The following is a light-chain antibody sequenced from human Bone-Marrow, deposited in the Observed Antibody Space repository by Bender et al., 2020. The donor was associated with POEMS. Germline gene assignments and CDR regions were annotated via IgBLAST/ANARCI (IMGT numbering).Light chain of an antibody. CDR2: EDD. Sequence: SYELTQPPSVSVSPGQTARITCSGDALPKNYVYWYQQKSGQAPSLVIYEDDKRPSGIPERFSASSSGTMATLTITGAQLEDEADYYCYSAADNSVGIFGGGTKLTVL. CDR1: ALPKNY. CDR3: YSAADNSVGI. J-gene: IGLJ2*01. V-gene: IGLV3-10*01.